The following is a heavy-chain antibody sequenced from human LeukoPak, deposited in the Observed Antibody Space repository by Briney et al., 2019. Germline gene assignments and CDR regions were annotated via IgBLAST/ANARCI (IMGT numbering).Heavy chain of an antibody. V-gene: IGHV3-7*01. D-gene: IGHD6-19*01. CDR3: ARASAVAGTREY. CDR1: GFTLSSYW. Sequence: GGSLRLSCAASGFTLSSYWMSWVRQAPGKGLEWVANIKEDGSDKYCVDSVKGRFTISRDNAKNSLYLQMNSRRAEDTAVYYCARASAVAGTREYWGQGTLVTVSS. J-gene: IGHJ4*02. CDR2: IKEDGSDK.